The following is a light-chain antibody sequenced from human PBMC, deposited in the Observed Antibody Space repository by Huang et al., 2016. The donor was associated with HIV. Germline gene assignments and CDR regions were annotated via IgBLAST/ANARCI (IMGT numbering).Light chain of an antibody. CDR1: QSLSSSY. J-gene: IGKJ4*01. CDR2: DAS. V-gene: IGKV3D-20*01. CDR3: QQYGSSPLT. Sequence: EIVLTQSPATLSLSPGERATLSCGASQSLSSSYVAWYQQKPGLTPRLLIYDASNRATGIPDRFSGSGSGTDFTLTISRLEPEDFAVYYCQQYGSSPLTFGGGTKVEIK.